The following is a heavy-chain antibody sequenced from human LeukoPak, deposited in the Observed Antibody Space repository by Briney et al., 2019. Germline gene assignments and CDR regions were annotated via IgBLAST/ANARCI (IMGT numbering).Heavy chain of an antibody. D-gene: IGHD3-22*01. CDR2: IKSKANGGTT. CDR3: GARDFYDNSGSNTFDI. J-gene: IGHJ3*02. CDR1: GFTFSNAW. Sequence: GGSLRLSCAASGFTFSNAWMNWVRQAPGKGLEWVGRIKSKANGGTTDYAAPVKGRFSISRDDSKNTLYLQMNSLKTDDTAVYYCGARDFYDNSGSNTFDIWGQGTMVTVSS. V-gene: IGHV3-15*07.